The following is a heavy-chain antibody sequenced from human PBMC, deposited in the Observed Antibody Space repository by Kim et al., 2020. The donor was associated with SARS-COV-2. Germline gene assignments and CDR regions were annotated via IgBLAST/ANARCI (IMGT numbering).Heavy chain of an antibody. CDR2: ISSSGSTT. Sequence: LSLTCAASGFIFSTYEMNWVRQAPGKGLEWVSYISSSGSTTYYADSVKGRFTISRDNAKNSLYLQMNSLRAEDTAVYYCARWITLVRGVHYFDYWGQ. CDR3: ARWITLVRGVHYFDY. J-gene: IGHJ4*02. V-gene: IGHV3-48*03. CDR1: GFIFSTYE. D-gene: IGHD3-10*01.